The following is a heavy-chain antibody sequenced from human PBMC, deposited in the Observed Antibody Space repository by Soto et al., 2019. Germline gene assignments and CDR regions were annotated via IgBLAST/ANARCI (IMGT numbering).Heavy chain of an antibody. Sequence: PSETLSLTCTVSGGSISSYSWSWIRQPPGKGLEWIGYIYYSGSTNYNPSLKSRVTISVDTSKNQFSLKLSSVTAADTAVYYWARHCHSRSRQSENVNKDVCSKGTRVTHSS. CDR3: ARHCHSRSRQSENVNKDV. J-gene: IGHJ6*03. D-gene: IGHD6-13*01. V-gene: IGHV4-59*08. CDR1: GGSISSYS. CDR2: IYYSGST.